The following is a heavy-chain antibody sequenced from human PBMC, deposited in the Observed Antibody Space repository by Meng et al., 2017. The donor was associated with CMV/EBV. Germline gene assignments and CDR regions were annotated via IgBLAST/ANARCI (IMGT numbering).Heavy chain of an antibody. J-gene: IGHJ4*02. CDR3: TTGGTSGHPFDY. CDR1: GFTFSNAW. V-gene: IGHV3-15*01. Sequence: GESLKISCAASGFTFSNAWMSWVRQAPGKGLEWVGRIKSKTDGGTTDYAAPVKGRFTISRDDSKNTLYLQMNSLKTEDTAVYYCTTGGTSGHPFDYWGQGTLVTVSS. D-gene: IGHD2-2*01. CDR2: IKSKTDGGTT.